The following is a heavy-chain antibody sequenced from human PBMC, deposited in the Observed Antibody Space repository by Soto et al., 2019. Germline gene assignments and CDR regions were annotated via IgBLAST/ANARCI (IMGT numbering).Heavy chain of an antibody. CDR1: GYTFTSYY. V-gene: IGHV1-46*01. Sequence: ASVKVSCKASGYTFTSYYMHWVRQAPGQGLEWMGIINPSGGSTSYAQKFQGRVTMTRDTSTSTVYMELSSLRSEDTAVYYCAIDGKYYDFWSGLLGGMDVWGQGTTVTVSS. CDR2: INPSGGST. CDR3: AIDGKYYDFWSGLLGGMDV. D-gene: IGHD3-3*01. J-gene: IGHJ6*02.